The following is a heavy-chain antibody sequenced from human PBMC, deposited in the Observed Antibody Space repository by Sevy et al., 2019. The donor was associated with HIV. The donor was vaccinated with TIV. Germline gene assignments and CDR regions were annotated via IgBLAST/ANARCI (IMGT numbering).Heavy chain of an antibody. CDR1: GFNVSSNY. CDR2: IYSGANT. V-gene: IGHV3-53*01. D-gene: IGHD3-22*01. Sequence: GGSLRLSCAASGFNVSSNYMNWIRQAPGKGLEWVSVIYSGANTYYADSVKGCFTISRDTSKTTLYFQRNSLRAGDTAVYYCARDRITYYYDSSGYYTSGYGMDVWGQGTTVTVSS. J-gene: IGHJ6*02. CDR3: ARDRITYYYDSSGYYTSGYGMDV.